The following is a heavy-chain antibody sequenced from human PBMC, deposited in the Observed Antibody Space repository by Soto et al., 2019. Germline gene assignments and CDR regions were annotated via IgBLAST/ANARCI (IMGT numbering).Heavy chain of an antibody. CDR3: AKDLTTFGYDSSGYYALS. V-gene: IGHV3-23*01. CDR2: ISGSGGST. D-gene: IGHD3-22*01. CDR1: GFTFSSYA. Sequence: EVRLLESGGGLVQPGGPLSLPCAALGFTFSSYAMSWVRPAPGKGREWVSDISGSGGSTYYADSVKGRFTISRDNSKNTLYLQMNSLRAEDTAVYYCAKDLTTFGYDSSGYYALSWGQGTLVTVSS. J-gene: IGHJ5*02.